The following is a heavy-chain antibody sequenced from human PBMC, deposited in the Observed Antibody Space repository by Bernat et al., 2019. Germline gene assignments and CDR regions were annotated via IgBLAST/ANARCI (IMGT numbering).Heavy chain of an antibody. CDR3: ARAYYFDGRVREGFDP. V-gene: IGHV3-30*04. CDR1: GSTFSSYA. J-gene: IGHJ5*02. Sequence: QVQLVESGGGVVQPGRSLRLACAASGSTFSSYAMHWVRQAPGKGLGWVAVISTDGSIEYYADPVKGRFTISRDNAKNTLFLKMNSLRVEDTAVYYCARAYYFDGRVREGFDPWGQGTLVTVSS. CDR2: ISTDGSIE. D-gene: IGHD3-22*01.